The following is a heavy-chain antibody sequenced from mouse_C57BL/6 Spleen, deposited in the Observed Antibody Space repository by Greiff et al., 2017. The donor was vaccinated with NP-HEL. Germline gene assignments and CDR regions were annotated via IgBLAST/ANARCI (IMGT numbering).Heavy chain of an antibody. V-gene: IGHV1-7*01. CDR2: INPSSGYT. CDR1: GYTFTSYW. Sequence: QVQLQQSGAELAKPGASVKLSCKASGYTFTSYWMHWVKQRPGQGLEWIGYINPSSGYTKYNQKFKDKATLTADKSSSTAYMQLSSLTYEDSAVYYCARSPFTTVVAPDYWGQGTTLTVSS. J-gene: IGHJ2*01. CDR3: ARSPFTTVVAPDY. D-gene: IGHD1-1*01.